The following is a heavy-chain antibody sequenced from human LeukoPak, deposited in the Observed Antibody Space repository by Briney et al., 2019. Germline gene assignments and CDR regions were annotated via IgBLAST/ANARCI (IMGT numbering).Heavy chain of an antibody. Sequence: GSSVKVSCKASGGTFSSYAISWVRQAPGQGLEWMGGIIPIFGTANYAQKFQGRVTITADKSTSTAYMELSSLRSEDTAVYYCARRQTGYTFPNWFDPWGQGTQVTVSP. J-gene: IGHJ5*02. CDR2: IIPIFGTA. V-gene: IGHV1-69*06. CDR1: GGTFSSYA. CDR3: ARRQTGYTFPNWFDP. D-gene: IGHD5-18*01.